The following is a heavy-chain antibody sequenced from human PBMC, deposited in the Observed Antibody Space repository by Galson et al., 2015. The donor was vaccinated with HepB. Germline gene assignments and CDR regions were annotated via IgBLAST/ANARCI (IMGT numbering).Heavy chain of an antibody. V-gene: IGHV3-30*04. CDR2: ISYDGSNK. CDR1: GFTFSSYA. CDR3: ARDLRPGDPYYYYGMDV. Sequence: SLRLSCAASGFTFSSYAMHWVRQAPGKGLEWVAVISYDGSNKYYADSVKGRFTISRDNSKNTLYLQMNSLRAEDTAVYYCARDLRPGDPYYYYGMDVWGQGTTVTVSS. J-gene: IGHJ6*02. D-gene: IGHD7-27*01.